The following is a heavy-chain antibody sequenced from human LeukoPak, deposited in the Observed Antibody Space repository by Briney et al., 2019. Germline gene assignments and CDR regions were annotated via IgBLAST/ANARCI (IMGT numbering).Heavy chain of an antibody. D-gene: IGHD1-26*01. Sequence: PGGSLRLSCAASGFTFSSNYMNWVRQAPGKGLEWVSVIYSGGSTIYADSVKGRFTISRDSSKNTLYLQMNSLRAEDTAVYYCGRDPVGAIGYGMDVWGQGTTVTVSS. CDR2: IYSGGST. J-gene: IGHJ6*02. CDR1: GFTFSSNY. V-gene: IGHV3-66*01. CDR3: GRDPVGAIGYGMDV.